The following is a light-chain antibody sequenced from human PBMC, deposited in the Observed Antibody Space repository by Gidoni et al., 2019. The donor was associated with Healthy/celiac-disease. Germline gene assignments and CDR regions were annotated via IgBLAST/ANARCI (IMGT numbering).Light chain of an antibody. J-gene: IGKJ2*01. Sequence: DIVLTQSPGTLSLSPGERATLSCRASQTVSSSYLACYQQKPGQAPRLLIYGASSRATGITDSFIGSVSVTDFTLTISRLVPEDFAVFYCQQYGSSRTFGQGTKLEIK. CDR1: QTVSSSY. CDR3: QQYGSSRT. CDR2: GAS. V-gene: IGKV3-20*01.